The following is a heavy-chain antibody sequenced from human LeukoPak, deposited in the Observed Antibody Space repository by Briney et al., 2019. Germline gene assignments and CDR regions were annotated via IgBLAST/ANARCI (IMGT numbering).Heavy chain of an antibody. CDR1: GGTFNSFA. D-gene: IGHD3-10*01. Sequence: SVKVSCKASGGTFNSFAISWVRQAPGQGLEWMGGIIPLFGTADYAQKFQDRVTITTDESTTTAYMELSSLRSEDTAVYYCARVRGSYFDYWGQGTLVTVSS. V-gene: IGHV1-69*05. CDR3: ARVRGSYFDY. J-gene: IGHJ4*02. CDR2: IIPLFGTA.